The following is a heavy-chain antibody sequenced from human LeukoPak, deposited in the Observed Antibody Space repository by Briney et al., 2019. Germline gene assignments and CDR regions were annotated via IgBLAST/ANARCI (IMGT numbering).Heavy chain of an antibody. CDR2: INPNSGGT. V-gene: IGHV1-2*02. D-gene: IGHD3-3*01. Sequence: ASVKVSCKASGYTFTSYDINWVRQATGQGLEWMGWINPNSGGTNYAQKFQGRVTMTRDTSISTAYMELSRLRSDDTAVYYCARAVDKATIFGVVIWGQGTLVTVSS. CDR1: GYTFTSYD. CDR3: ARAVDKATIFGVVI. J-gene: IGHJ4*02.